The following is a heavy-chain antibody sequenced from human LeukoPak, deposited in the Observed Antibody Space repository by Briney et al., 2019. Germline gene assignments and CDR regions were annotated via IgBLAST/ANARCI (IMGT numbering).Heavy chain of an antibody. CDR3: ARHGVDYYDSSGAIVP. CDR2: IYYSGST. Sequence: SETLSLTCTVSGCSISSYYWSWIRQPPGKGLEWIGYIYYSGSTNYNPSLKSRVTISVDTSKNQFSLKLSSVSAADTVVYYCARHGVDYYDSSGAIVPWGQGALLTASS. D-gene: IGHD3-22*01. J-gene: IGHJ5*02. CDR1: GCSISSYY. V-gene: IGHV4-59*08.